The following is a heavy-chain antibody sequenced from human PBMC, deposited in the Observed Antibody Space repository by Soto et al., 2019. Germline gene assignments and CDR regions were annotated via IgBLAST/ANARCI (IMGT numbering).Heavy chain of an antibody. CDR2: IYWNDDK. Sequence: SGPTLVNPTQTLTLTCTFSGFSLTTSGVVVGWIRQPPGNALEWLALIYWNDDKYYSPSLKSRLTITKDTSKNQVVLTVTNMDPVDTATYYCAHRRHYCSGASCYVWFNPWGQGTLVTVSS. CDR1: GFSLTTSGVV. J-gene: IGHJ5*02. V-gene: IGHV2-5*01. D-gene: IGHD2-15*01. CDR3: AHRRHYCSGASCYVWFNP.